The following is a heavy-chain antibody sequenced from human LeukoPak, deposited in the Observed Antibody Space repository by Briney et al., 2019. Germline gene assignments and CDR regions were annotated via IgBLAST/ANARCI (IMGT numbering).Heavy chain of an antibody. CDR2: VSADGAKS. V-gene: IGHV3-43*02. J-gene: IGHJ3*02. CDR3: AKEIDTLGTNAFDI. Sequence: GGSLRLSCAASGFRFDDFAMHWVRQSPGKGLEWVYLVSADGAKSYYAESVRGRFTISRDNSKNSLYLQMNTLRSEDTAFYYCAKEIDTLGTNAFDIWGHGTLVTVSS. D-gene: IGHD2-15*01. CDR1: GFRFDDFA.